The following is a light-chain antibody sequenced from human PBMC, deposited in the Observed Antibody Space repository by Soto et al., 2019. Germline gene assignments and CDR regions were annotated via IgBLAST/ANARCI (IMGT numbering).Light chain of an antibody. J-gene: IGLJ1*01. V-gene: IGLV2-14*03. Sequence: QSVLTQPASVSGSPGQSITISCTGTSSDVGGYNYVSWYQHHPGKAPKLMIFDVSNRPSGVSNRFSSSKSGNTASLTISGLQPEDEADYYCSSYTTSNTRQIVFGTGTKVTV. CDR1: SSDVGGYNY. CDR2: DVS. CDR3: SSYTTSNTRQIV.